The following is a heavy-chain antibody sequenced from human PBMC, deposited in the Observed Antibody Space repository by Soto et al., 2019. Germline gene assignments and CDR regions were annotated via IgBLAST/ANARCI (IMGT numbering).Heavy chain of an antibody. V-gene: IGHV3-11*01. CDR3: ARDNLNDYSNYDNWFDP. CDR1: GFTFSDYY. Sequence: GGSLRLSCAASGFTFSDYYMSWIRQAPGKGLEWVSYISSSGSTIYYADSVKGRFTISRDNAKNSLYLQMNSLRAEDTAVYYCARDNLNDYSNYDNWFDPWGQGTLVTVSS. D-gene: IGHD4-4*01. CDR2: ISSSGSTI. J-gene: IGHJ5*02.